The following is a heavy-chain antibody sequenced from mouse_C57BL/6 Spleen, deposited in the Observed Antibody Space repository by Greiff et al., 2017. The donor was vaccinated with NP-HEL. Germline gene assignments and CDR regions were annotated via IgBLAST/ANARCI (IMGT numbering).Heavy chain of an antibody. Sequence: VQLQQPGAELVKPGASVKMSCKASGYTFTSYWITWVKQRPGHGLEWIGDIYPGSGSTNYNEKFKSKATLTVDTSSSTAYMQLSSLASEDSAVYYGGRGNDGYWFADWGQGTLVTVSA. CDR3: GRGNDGYWFAD. CDR1: GYTFTSYW. J-gene: IGHJ3*01. D-gene: IGHD2-3*01. V-gene: IGHV1-55*01. CDR2: IYPGSGST.